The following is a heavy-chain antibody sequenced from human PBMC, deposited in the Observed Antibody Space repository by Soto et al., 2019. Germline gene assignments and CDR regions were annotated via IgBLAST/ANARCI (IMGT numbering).Heavy chain of an antibody. D-gene: IGHD1-26*01. V-gene: IGHV3-23*01. J-gene: IGHJ4*02. CDR2: ISADGTNT. Sequence: GGSLRLSCAASGFTFNRYAFSWVRQAPGKGLEWVSAISADGTNTYYADSVKGRFTVSRDDSKNTLFLQMSSLRAGDTAVYYCAKDFSWVGAGNYFDCWGQGTLVTVSS. CDR1: GFTFNRYA. CDR3: AKDFSWVGAGNYFDC.